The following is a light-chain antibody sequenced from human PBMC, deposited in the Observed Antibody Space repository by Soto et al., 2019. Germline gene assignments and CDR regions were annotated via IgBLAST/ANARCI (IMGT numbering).Light chain of an antibody. CDR1: QSMFNY. V-gene: IGKV1-39*01. CDR2: AAS. Sequence: DIQMTQSPSSLSAAVGDRVIITCRASQSMFNYVNWYQKKPGKAPKLLIYAASNLQSGVPSRFSRSGFGTDFTLTINNLQPEDFATYYCQQSYGIPFAFGPGTQVDI. CDR3: QQSYGIPFA. J-gene: IGKJ3*01.